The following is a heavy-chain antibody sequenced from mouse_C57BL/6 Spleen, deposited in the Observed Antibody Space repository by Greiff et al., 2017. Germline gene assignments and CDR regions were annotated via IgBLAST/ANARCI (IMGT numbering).Heavy chain of an antibody. CDR3: ARDSSGYDWFAY. J-gene: IGHJ3*01. CDR2: IYPSDSET. Sequence: QVQLQQPGAELVRPGSSVKLSCKASGYTFTSYWMDWVKQRPGQGLEWIGNIYPSDSETHYNQKFKDKATLTVDKSSSTAYMQLSSLTSEDAAVYYCARDSSGYDWFAYWGQGTLVTVSA. CDR1: GYTFTSYW. D-gene: IGHD3-2*02. V-gene: IGHV1-61*01.